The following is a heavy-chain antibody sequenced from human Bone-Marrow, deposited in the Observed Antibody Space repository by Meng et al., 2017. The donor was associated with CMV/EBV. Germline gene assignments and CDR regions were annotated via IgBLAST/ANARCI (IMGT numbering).Heavy chain of an antibody. Sequence: GGSLRLSCAASGFTFSNAWMSWVRQAPGKGLEWVSVIYSGGSSTYYADSVKGRFTISRDNSKNTLYLQMNSLRAEDTAVYYCAKGGSSSGNYYGMDVWGQGTTVTVSS. CDR3: AKGGSSSGNYYGMDV. CDR2: IYSGGSST. J-gene: IGHJ6*02. CDR1: GFTFSNAW. V-gene: IGHV3-23*03. D-gene: IGHD6-6*01.